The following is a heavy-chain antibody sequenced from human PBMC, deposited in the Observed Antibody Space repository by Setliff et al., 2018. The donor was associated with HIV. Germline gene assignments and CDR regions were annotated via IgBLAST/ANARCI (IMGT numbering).Heavy chain of an antibody. CDR1: VGSISSTSYY. V-gene: IGHV4-39*01. D-gene: IGHD3-9*01. Sequence: SETLSLTCTVSVGSISSTSYYWGWIRQPPGTGLEWIGSISSSGNTYYNPSLKSRVTTSVDTPKNQFSLKLNSVTAADTAVYYCAKTIGRYFDIFDNWGQGTLVTVSS. J-gene: IGHJ4*02. CDR2: ISSSGNT. CDR3: AKTIGRYFDIFDN.